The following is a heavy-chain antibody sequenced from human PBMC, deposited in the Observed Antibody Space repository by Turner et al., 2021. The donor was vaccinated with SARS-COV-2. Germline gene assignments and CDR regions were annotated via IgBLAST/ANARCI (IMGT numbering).Heavy chain of an antibody. CDR1: GGSMNSNY. J-gene: IGHJ5*02. Sequence: QEQLQESGPRLVKPLETLSLTCTVSGGSMNSNYWSCIRQPPGKRLEWIGYIYYRGSTNYNPSLKSRVTISVDTSKNQFSLKLNSVTAADTAIYFCARETVNNWVDPWGQGTLVTVSS. CDR2: IYYRGST. CDR3: ARETVNNWVDP. V-gene: IGHV4-59*01. D-gene: IGHD2-21*02.